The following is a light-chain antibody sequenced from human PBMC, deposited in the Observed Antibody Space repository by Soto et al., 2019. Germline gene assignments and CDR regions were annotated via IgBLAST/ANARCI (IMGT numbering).Light chain of an antibody. J-gene: IGKJ2*01. V-gene: IGKV1-33*01. Sequence: DIQMTQSPSSLSESVGDRVTITCQASQDISNYLNWYQQKPGKAPKLLIYDASNLETGVPSRFSGSGSGTDFTFSISSLQPEDIATYYCQQYDNLPYIFGQGTKLE. CDR2: DAS. CDR3: QQYDNLPYI. CDR1: QDISNY.